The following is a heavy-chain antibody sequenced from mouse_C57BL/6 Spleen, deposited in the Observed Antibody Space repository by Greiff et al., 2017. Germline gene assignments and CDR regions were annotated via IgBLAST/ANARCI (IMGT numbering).Heavy chain of an antibody. Sequence: QVQLKESGPGLVQPSQSLSITCTVSGFSLTSYGVHWVRQSPGKGLEWLGVIWSGGSTDYTAAFISRQSISKDNSKSQVFFKMNSLQADDTDIYYCARTPLYDGYYEYYFDDWGQGTTLTVSS. V-gene: IGHV2-2*01. CDR3: ARTPLYDGYYEYYFDD. D-gene: IGHD2-3*01. CDR1: GFSLTSYG. J-gene: IGHJ2*01. CDR2: IWSGGST.